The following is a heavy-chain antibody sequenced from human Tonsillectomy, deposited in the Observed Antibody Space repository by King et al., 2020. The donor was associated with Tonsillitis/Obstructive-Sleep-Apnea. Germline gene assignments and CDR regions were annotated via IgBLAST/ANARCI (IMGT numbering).Heavy chain of an antibody. CDR3: ARVHLAPDWFDP. J-gene: IGHJ5*02. V-gene: IGHV4-34*01. CDR1: GGFFRGYY. CDR2: INHSGSP. Sequence: VQLQQWGAGLLMPSETLSLTCDVDGGFFRGYYWSWIRQPPGKGLEWIGEINHSGSPNYNPSLKSRVTISVDTSKNQFSLKLSSVTAADTAVYYCARVHLAPDWFDPWGQGTLVTVSS.